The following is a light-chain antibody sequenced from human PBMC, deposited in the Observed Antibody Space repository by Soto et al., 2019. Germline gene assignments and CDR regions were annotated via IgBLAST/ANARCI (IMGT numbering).Light chain of an antibody. CDR3: LQHNSYPVT. CDR2: KAS. V-gene: IGKV1-5*03. Sequence: DIQMTQSPSTLSASVGDRVTITCRASQSISSWLAWYQQKPGKAPKLLIYKASTLKSGVQSRFSGSGSGTEFTLTIRSLQPDEFATYYCLQHNSYPVTVGQGTKVDIK. J-gene: IGKJ1*01. CDR1: QSISSW.